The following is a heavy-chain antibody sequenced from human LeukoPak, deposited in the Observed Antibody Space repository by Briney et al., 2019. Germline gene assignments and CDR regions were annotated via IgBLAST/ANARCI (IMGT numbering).Heavy chain of an antibody. Sequence: GRSLRLSCAASGFTYDDYAMFWVRQAPGKGLEWVSGISWDSYNIGYAASVKGRFTISGDNAKNSLYLQMNSLRPEDTASYYCARGNRDSSGFYFYYGMDVWGQGTTVTVSS. CDR1: GFTYDDYA. V-gene: IGHV3-9*01. D-gene: IGHD3-22*01. J-gene: IGHJ6*02. CDR2: ISWDSYNI. CDR3: ARGNRDSSGFYFYYGMDV.